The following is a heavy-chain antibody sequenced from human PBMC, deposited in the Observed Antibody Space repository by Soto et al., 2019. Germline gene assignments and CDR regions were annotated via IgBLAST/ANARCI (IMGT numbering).Heavy chain of an antibody. CDR1: GFSFSNAW. D-gene: IGHD2-15*01. CDR3: TTGSVEGV. CDR2: IKRKIDGEAT. J-gene: IGHJ6*02. V-gene: IGHV3-15*07. Sequence: EVQLVDSGGGLVKPGGSLRLSCAASGFSFSNAWMNWVRQAPGKGLEWVGRIKRKIDGEATDYAGPVKGRFTVFRDDSKSALYLQMNSLKGDDTAAYYCTTGSVEGVWGQGTTVTVS.